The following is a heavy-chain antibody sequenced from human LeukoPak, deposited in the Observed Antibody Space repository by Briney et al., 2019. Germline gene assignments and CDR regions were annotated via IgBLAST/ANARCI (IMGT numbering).Heavy chain of an antibody. CDR1: GFTFSSYG. CDR2: ISYDGSNK. Sequence: GGSLRLSCAPSGFTFSSYGMHWVRQAPGKGLEWVAVISYDGSNKYYADSVKGRFTISRDNSKNTLYLQMNSLRAEDTAVYYCASADFWCGQSNYWGQGTLVTVSS. V-gene: IGHV3-30*03. D-gene: IGHD3-3*01. CDR3: ASADFWCGQSNY. J-gene: IGHJ4*02.